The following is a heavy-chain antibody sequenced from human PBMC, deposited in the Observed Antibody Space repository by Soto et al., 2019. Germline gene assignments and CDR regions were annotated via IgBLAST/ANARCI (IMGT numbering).Heavy chain of an antibody. CDR1: GGSISSSSYY. D-gene: IGHD3-3*01. J-gene: IGHJ5*02. CDR3: ARHTYYDFWSGYYRGEGAYNWFDP. Sequence: SETLSLTCTVSGGSISSSSYYWGWIRQPPGKGLEWIGSIYYSGSTYYNPSLKSRVTISVDTSKNQFSLKLGSVTAAETAVYYCARHTYYDFWSGYYRGEGAYNWFDPWGQGTLVTVSS. V-gene: IGHV4-39*01. CDR2: IYYSGST.